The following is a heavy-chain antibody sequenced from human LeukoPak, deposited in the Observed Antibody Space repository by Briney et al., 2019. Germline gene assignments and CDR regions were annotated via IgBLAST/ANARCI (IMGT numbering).Heavy chain of an antibody. CDR2: IYYSGSP. J-gene: IGHJ5*02. D-gene: IGHD6-13*01. CDR3: ARVGSIAAAIGAFDP. Sequence: SETLSPTCLVAGGSITSYYWSWIRQPPGKVLEWIGYIYYSGSPTYNPSLKSRVTRSVDTSKNQFSLKLSSVTAADTAVYDCARVGSIAAAIGAFDPWGQGTLVTVSS. V-gene: IGHV4-59*01. CDR1: GGSITSYY.